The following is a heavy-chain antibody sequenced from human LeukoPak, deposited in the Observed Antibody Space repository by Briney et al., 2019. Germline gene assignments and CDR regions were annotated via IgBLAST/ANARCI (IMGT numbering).Heavy chain of an antibody. V-gene: IGHV3-7*03. CDR3: ARDWVAGVPFDAFDI. CDR2: IKEDGSEK. J-gene: IGHJ3*02. Sequence: PGGSLRLSCAASGFTLSSYWMSWVRQAPGKGLEWVVNIKEDGSEKYYVDSVKGRFTISRDNAKNSLYLHMNSLTAEDTAMYYCARDWVAGVPFDAFDIWGQGTMVSVSS. CDR1: GFTLSSYW. D-gene: IGHD3-10*01.